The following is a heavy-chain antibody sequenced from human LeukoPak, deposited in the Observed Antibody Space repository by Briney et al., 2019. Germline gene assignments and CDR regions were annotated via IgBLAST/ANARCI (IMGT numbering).Heavy chain of an antibody. CDR2: INQDGSEI. CDR3: ARAQGSMIAVRTTNWNFDL. CDR1: GFTFSNYW. Sequence: GGSLRLSCAASGFTFSNYWMSWVRQAPGKGLEWLANINQDGSEIYYVDSVKGRFTISRDNGKNSLYLQINSLRADDTAVYYCARAQGSMIAVRTTNWNFDLWGRGTLVTVSS. V-gene: IGHV3-7*01. J-gene: IGHJ2*01. D-gene: IGHD3-22*01.